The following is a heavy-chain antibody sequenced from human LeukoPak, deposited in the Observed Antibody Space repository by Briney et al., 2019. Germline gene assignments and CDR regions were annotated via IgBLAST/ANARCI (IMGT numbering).Heavy chain of an antibody. D-gene: IGHD6-19*01. J-gene: IGHJ4*02. V-gene: IGHV3-23*01. CDR3: ASAWLGSGWYFDY. Sequence: PGRSLRLSCAASGFTFSTYAMTWVRQAPGKGLEWVSLISGTGGSTYYADSVKGRFTISRDNSKNTLYLQMNSLRAEDTAVYYCASAWLGSGWYFDYWGQGTLVTVSS. CDR2: ISGTGGST. CDR1: GFTFSTYA.